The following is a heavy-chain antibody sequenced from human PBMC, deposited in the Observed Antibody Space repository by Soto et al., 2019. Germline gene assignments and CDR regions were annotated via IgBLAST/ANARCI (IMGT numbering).Heavy chain of an antibody. Sequence: QVQLQQWGAGLLRPSETLSLTCAVSSGSFTGHFWSWIRQPPGKGLEWIGEINPTRGTNYNPSLKSLVARSIVSSTNRFSLTLTTVTAADTAVYYCSRGSLSGYYGACEVWGQGTMVTVSS. CDR1: SGSFTGHF. CDR2: INPTRGT. V-gene: IGHV4-34*01. J-gene: IGHJ3*01. D-gene: IGHD5-12*01. CDR3: SRGSLSGYYGACEV.